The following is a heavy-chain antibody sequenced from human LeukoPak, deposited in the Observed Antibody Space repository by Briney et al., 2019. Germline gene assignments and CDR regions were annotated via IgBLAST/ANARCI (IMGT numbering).Heavy chain of an antibody. J-gene: IGHJ3*02. CDR2: ISYSETT. D-gene: IGHD5/OR15-5a*01. Sequence: SETLSLTCTVSGDSVSSGSYFWSWIRQPPGKGLEYIGYISYSETTSYNPSLKSRVTISVDTSKNQFSLKLTSVTAADTAVYYCARDKGLPQAFDIWGQGTMVTVSS. CDR1: GDSVSSGSYF. V-gene: IGHV4-61*01. CDR3: ARDKGLPQAFDI.